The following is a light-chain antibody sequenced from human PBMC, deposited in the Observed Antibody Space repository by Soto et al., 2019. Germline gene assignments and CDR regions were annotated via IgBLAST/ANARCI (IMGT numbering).Light chain of an antibody. J-gene: IGLJ3*02. Sequence: QSALTQPRSVSGSPGQSVTISCTGSSSDVGRYSYVSWYQQHPGKAPKVLIYDVRERPSGVPDRFSGSKSGNTASLIISEVQPEDEADYYCCSYAGNYAWVFGGGTKVTVL. CDR3: CSYAGNYAWV. CDR1: SSDVGRYSY. CDR2: DVR. V-gene: IGLV2-11*01.